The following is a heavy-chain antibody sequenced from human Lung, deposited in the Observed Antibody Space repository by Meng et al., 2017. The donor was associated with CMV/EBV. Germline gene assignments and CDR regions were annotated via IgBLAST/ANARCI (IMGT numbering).Heavy chain of an antibody. CDR3: ARAYDSSGYLNGFDP. CDR2: IKSDGSST. Sequence: SGFTCSSYWMHWVRQAPGKGLVWVSRIKSDGSSTSYADSVKGRFTISRDNAKNTLYLQMNSLRAEDTAVYYCARAYDSSGYLNGFDPWGQGTLVTVSS. CDR1: GFTCSSYW. V-gene: IGHV3-74*01. D-gene: IGHD3-22*01. J-gene: IGHJ5*02.